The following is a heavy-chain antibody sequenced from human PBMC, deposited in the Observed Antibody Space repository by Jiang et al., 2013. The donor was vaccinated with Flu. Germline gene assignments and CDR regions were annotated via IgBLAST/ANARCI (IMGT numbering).Heavy chain of an antibody. Sequence: GPGLVKPSQTLSLTCAVSGGSISSGGYSWSWIRQPPGKGLEWIGYIYHSGSTYYNPSLKSRVTISVDRSKNQFSLKLSSVTAADTAVYYCARATYYYDSSGYGEYGPPDYWGQGTLVTVS. CDR2: IYHSGST. CDR3: ARATYYYDSSGYGEYGPPDY. CDR1: GGSISSGGYS. J-gene: IGHJ4*02. V-gene: IGHV4-30-2*01. D-gene: IGHD3-22*01.